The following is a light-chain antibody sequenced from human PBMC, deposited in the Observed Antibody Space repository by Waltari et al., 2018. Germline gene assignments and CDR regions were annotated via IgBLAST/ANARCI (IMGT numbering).Light chain of an antibody. Sequence: EIVLTQSPATLSMSPGERATLSCRASQSVNKYLAWYQQRPGQAPRLLIYDASNMATGIPARFSGSGSGTEFTLTISSLEPEDFALYYCQHRGTWPLSFGPGTTV. CDR2: DAS. CDR3: QHRGTWPLS. CDR1: QSVNKY. V-gene: IGKV3-11*01. J-gene: IGKJ3*01.